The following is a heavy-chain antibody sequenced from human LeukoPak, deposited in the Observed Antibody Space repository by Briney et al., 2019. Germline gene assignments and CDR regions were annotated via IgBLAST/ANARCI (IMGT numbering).Heavy chain of an antibody. D-gene: IGHD6-13*01. CDR2: ISSSSSYI. V-gene: IGHV3-21*01. Sequence: PGGPLRLSCAASGFTFSSYSMNWVRQAPGKGLEWVSSISSSSSYIYYADSVKGRFTISRDNAKNSLYLQMNSLRAEDTAVYYCARDRSSSWYYYYYYTDVWGKGTTVTVSS. CDR1: GFTFSSYS. CDR3: ARDRSSSWYYYYYYTDV. J-gene: IGHJ6*03.